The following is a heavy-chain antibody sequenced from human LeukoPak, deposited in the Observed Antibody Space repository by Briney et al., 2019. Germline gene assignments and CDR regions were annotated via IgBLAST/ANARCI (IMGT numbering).Heavy chain of an antibody. CDR3: TREDHSNYNY. CDR1: GFTFSSYA. J-gene: IGHJ4*02. D-gene: IGHD4-11*01. V-gene: IGHV3-23*01. Sequence: GGSLRLSCAASGFTFSSYALSWVRQAPGKGLEWVSAISGSGGSTYYADSVKGRFTISRDNAKNSLYLQMNSLRAEDTAVYYCTREDHSNYNYWGQGTLVTVSS. CDR2: ISGSGGST.